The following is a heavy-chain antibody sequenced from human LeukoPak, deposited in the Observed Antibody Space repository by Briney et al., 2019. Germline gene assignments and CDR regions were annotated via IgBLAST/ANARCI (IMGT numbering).Heavy chain of an antibody. V-gene: IGHV4-4*07. CDR3: AGGIRLVVDQLHYFDY. CDR2: IYTSGST. D-gene: IGHD3-22*01. J-gene: IGHJ4*02. Sequence: ASETLSLTCTVSGGAISSYYWSWIRQPAGKGLEWIGRIYTSGSTNYNPSLKSRVTMSVDTSKNQFSLKLSSVTAADTAVYYCAGGIRLVVDQLHYFDYWGQGTLVTVSS. CDR1: GGAISSYY.